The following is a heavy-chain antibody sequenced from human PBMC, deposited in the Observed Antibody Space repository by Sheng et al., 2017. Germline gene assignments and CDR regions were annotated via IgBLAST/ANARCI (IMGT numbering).Heavy chain of an antibody. V-gene: IGHV3-48*03. CDR3: ARGWFGEARGYLDV. CDR2: ISSSGNTL. J-gene: IGHJ6*02. Sequence: EGQLVESGGGLEQPGGSLRLSCAASGFSFSSYEMSWVRQAPGKGLEWVSYISSSGNTLYYADSVKGRFTISRDNAKNSLYLQMVSLRAEDTAVYYCARGWFGEARGYLDVWGQGTTVTVSS. CDR1: GFSFSSYE. D-gene: IGHD3-10*01.